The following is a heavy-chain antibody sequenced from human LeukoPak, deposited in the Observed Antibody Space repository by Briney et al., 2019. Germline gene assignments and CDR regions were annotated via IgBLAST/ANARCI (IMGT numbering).Heavy chain of an antibody. J-gene: IGHJ4*02. CDR1: GGTFSSYA. CDR2: IIPIFGTA. Sequence: SVKVSCKASGGTFSSYAISWVRQAPGQGLEWMGGIIPIFGTANCAQKFQGRVTITTDESTSTAYMELSSLRSEDTAVYYCAPFQYSSSSSTNPFDYWGQGTLVTVSS. V-gene: IGHV1-69*05. CDR3: APFQYSSSSSTNPFDY. D-gene: IGHD6-6*01.